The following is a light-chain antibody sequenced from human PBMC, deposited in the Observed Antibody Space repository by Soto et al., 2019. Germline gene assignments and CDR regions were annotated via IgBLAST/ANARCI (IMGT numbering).Light chain of an antibody. CDR2: AAS. J-gene: IGKJ5*01. CDR1: QSISSY. CDR3: QQSYSTLIT. V-gene: IGKV1-39*01. Sequence: DIQMTQSPSSLSASVGDRVTITCRASQSISSYLNWYQQKPGKAPKLLIYAASSLQSGVPSRFSGSGSGTDFTLNISSLQPEDFETYYCQQSYSTLITFGQGTRLEIK.